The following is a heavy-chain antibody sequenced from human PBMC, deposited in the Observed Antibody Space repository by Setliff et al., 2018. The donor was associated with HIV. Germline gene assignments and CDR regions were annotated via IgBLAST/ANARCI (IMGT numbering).Heavy chain of an antibody. D-gene: IGHD1-26*01. Sequence: SETLSLTCTVSGDPIFIGGYYWSWIRQHPGGGLEWIGYIYHTGKTYYNPSLQSRIIMSLDMSQNQFSLKLSSVTAADTAVYYCAKEGNSVDNWLDPWGPGTLATVSS. CDR2: IYHTGKT. J-gene: IGHJ5*02. V-gene: IGHV4-31*02. CDR3: AKEGNSVDNWLDP. CDR1: GDPIFIGGYY.